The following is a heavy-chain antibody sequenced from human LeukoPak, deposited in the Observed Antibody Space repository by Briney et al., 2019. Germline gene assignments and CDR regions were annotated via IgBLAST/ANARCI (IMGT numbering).Heavy chain of an antibody. Sequence: GGSLRLSCAASGFAFSSYCMHWVRQAPGKELVWVSRINSDGSSTNYADSVKGRFTISRDNAKNTLYLQMNSLRAEDTAVYYCSRLIDSNSWYFDLWGRGTLVTVSS. CDR1: GFAFSSYC. CDR2: INSDGSST. D-gene: IGHD6-13*01. CDR3: SRLIDSNSWYFDL. V-gene: IGHV3-74*01. J-gene: IGHJ2*01.